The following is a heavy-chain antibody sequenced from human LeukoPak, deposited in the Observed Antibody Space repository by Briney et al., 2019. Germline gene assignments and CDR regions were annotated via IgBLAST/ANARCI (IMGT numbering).Heavy chain of an antibody. CDR1: SGSISSSTYY. V-gene: IGHV4-39*07. CDR3: ARANGYGLLDC. J-gene: IGHJ4*02. Sequence: SETLSLTCTVSSGSISSSTYYGGWIRQPPGKGLEWIGSIFYSGNTYYNPSLKSRVTISIDTSKNQFSLKLSSVTAADTAVYYCARANGYGLLDCWGQGTLVTVSS. CDR2: IFYSGNT. D-gene: IGHD5-18*01.